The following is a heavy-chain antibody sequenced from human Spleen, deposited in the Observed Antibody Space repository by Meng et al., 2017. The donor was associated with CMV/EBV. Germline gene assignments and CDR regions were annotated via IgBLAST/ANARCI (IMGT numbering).Heavy chain of an antibody. CDR2: INHSGST. Sequence: SETLSLTCAVYGGSFSGYYWSWIRQPPGKGLEWIGEINHSGSTNYNPSLKSRVTISVDTSKNQFSLRLNSVTATDTAVYYCARHLRGYSWPKSDWGQGTLVTVSS. D-gene: IGHD5-18*01. J-gene: IGHJ4*02. V-gene: IGHV4-34*01. CDR3: ARHLRGYSWPKSD. CDR1: GGSFSGYY.